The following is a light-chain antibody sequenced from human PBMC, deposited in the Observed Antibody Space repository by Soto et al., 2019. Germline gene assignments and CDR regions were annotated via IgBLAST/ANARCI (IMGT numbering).Light chain of an antibody. CDR2: GAS. V-gene: IGKV3-20*01. CDR3: PQYGSSPYT. Sequence: EIVLTQSPGTLSLSPGERATLSCRDSRSISSSYLAWYQQKPGQAPRLLIYGASSRATGIPDRFSGSGSGTDFTLTISILEPEDFAVYYCPQYGSSPYTFGLGTKLEIK. CDR1: RSISSSY. J-gene: IGKJ2*01.